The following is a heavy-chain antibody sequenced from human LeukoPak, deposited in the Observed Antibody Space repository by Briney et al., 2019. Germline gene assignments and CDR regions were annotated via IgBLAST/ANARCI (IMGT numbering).Heavy chain of an antibody. V-gene: IGHV3-7*01. Sequence: GGSLRLSCAASGFTFSSYWMSWVRQAPGKGLEWVANIKHDGSEKYYVDSVKGRFTISRDNAKNSLYLQMNSLRAEGTAVYYCARDDSIAARGYYYYYMDVWGKGTTVTVSS. CDR3: ARDDSIAARGYYYYYMDV. J-gene: IGHJ6*03. D-gene: IGHD6-6*01. CDR2: IKHDGSEK. CDR1: GFTFSSYW.